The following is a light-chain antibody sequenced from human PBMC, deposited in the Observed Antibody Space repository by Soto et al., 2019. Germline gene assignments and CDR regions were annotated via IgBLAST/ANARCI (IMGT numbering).Light chain of an antibody. CDR2: KAS. J-gene: IGKJ1*01. CDR1: QTISSW. V-gene: IGKV1-5*03. Sequence: DIQMTQSPSTLSGPVGDRVTITCRASQTISSWLARYQQKPGKAPKLLIYKASTLKSGVPSRFSGSGSGTEFTLTISSLQPDDFATYYCQHYNSYSEAFGQGTKVDIK. CDR3: QHYNSYSEA.